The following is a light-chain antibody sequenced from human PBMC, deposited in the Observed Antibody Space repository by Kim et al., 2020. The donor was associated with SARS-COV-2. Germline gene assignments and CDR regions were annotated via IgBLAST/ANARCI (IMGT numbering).Light chain of an antibody. CDR2: DTN. J-gene: IGLJ3*02. Sequence: QAVVTQEPSLTVSPGGTVTLTCGSSTGPVTSVHYPYWFQQKPGQAPRTLIYDTNNRKLWTPARFSGSLLGGKAALTLSGAQPEDEADYYCLLYGGVRVFGGGTQLTVL. V-gene: IGLV7-46*01. CDR3: LLYGGVRV. CDR1: TGPVTSVHY.